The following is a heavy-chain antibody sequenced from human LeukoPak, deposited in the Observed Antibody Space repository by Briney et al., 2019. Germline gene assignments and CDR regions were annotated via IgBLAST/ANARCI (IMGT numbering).Heavy chain of an antibody. CDR3: ARIEYYYGSGAFDY. CDR2: ISGSGGST. V-gene: IGHV3-23*01. J-gene: IGHJ4*02. Sequence: GGSLRLSCAASGFTFGSYAMSWVRQAPGKGLEWVSAISGSGGSTYYADSVKGRFTISRDISKNTLCLQMNSLRAEDAAVYYCARIEYYYGSGAFDYWGQGTLVTVSS. D-gene: IGHD3-10*01. CDR1: GFTFGSYA.